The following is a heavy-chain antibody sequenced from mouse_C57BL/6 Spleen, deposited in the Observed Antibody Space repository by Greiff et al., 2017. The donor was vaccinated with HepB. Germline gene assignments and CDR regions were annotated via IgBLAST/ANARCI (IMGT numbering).Heavy chain of an antibody. Sequence: VQLQQSGPVLVKPGASVKMSCKASGYTFTDYYMNWVKQSHGKSLEWIGVINPYNGGTSYNQKFKGKATLTVDKSSSTAYMELNSLTSEDSAVYYCARGDYYSNYYYYAMDYWGQGTSVTVSS. V-gene: IGHV1-19*01. CDR1: GYTFTDYY. CDR3: ARGDYYSNYYYYAMDY. J-gene: IGHJ4*01. CDR2: INPYNGGT. D-gene: IGHD2-5*01.